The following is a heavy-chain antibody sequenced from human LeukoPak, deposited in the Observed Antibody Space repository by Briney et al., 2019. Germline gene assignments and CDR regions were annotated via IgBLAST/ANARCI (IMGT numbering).Heavy chain of an antibody. Sequence: GGSLRLSCVASGFTFPTYAMMWVRQAPGKGLEWVSSIRVSDGARFYADSVKGRFTTSRDNPKNTLFLQMNSLRAEDTAAYYCATEPRWELYSFDIWGQGTMVTVSS. J-gene: IGHJ3*02. V-gene: IGHV3-23*01. CDR1: GFTFPTYA. D-gene: IGHD1-7*01. CDR2: IRVSDGAR. CDR3: ATEPRWELYSFDI.